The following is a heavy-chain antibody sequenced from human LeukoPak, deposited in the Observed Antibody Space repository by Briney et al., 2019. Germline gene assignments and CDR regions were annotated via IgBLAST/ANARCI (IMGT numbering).Heavy chain of an antibody. CDR1: GFTFSSYW. J-gene: IGHJ4*02. V-gene: IGHV3-7*01. CDR3: ASNTVTTPYYFDY. D-gene: IGHD4-11*01. Sequence: PGGSLRLSCAASGFTFSSYWMSWVRQAPGKGLEWVANIKQDGSEKYYVDSVKGRFTISRDNAKNSLYLQMNSLRAEDTAVYYCASNTVTTPYYFDYWGQGTLVTVSS. CDR2: IKQDGSEK.